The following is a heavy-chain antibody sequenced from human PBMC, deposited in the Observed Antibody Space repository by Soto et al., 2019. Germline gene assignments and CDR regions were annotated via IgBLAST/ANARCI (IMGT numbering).Heavy chain of an antibody. CDR3: ARDQYYDFWSGYYTDYYYGMDV. D-gene: IGHD3-3*01. CDR1: GFTFSDYY. Sequence: QVQLVESGGGLVKPGGSLRLSCAASGFTFSDYYMSWIRQAPGKGLEWVSYISSSGTTIYYADSVKGRFTISRDNAKNSRYLQMNSLRAEDTAVYYCARDQYYDFWSGYYTDYYYGMDVWGQGTTVTVSS. CDR2: ISSSGTTI. V-gene: IGHV3-11*01. J-gene: IGHJ6*02.